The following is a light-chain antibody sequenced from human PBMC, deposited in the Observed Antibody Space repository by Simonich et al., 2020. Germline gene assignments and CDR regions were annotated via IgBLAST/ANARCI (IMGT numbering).Light chain of an antibody. V-gene: IGKV4-1*01. Sequence: DIVMTQSPDSLAVSLGERATINCKSSQSVLYSSNNKNYLAWYQQKPGQPPKLLISWASTRESGVPDRSSGSGSGTDFTLTISSLQAEDVAVYYCQQYYSTPRTFGQGTKVEIK. CDR3: QQYYSTPRT. J-gene: IGKJ1*01. CDR1: QSVLYSSNNKNY. CDR2: WAS.